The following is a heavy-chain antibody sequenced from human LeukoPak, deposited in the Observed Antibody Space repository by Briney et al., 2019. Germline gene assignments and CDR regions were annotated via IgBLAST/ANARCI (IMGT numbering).Heavy chain of an antibody. CDR3: ARDRGYVSASPCDY. CDR1: GYTFTTYG. CDR2: ISTYNAIT. V-gene: IGHV1-18*01. Sequence: GASVRVSCKASGYTFTTYGISWVRQAPGRGLEWMGWISTYNAITNYAQKLQGRVTMTTDTSTSTSYMEPRSLRSDDTAVYYCARDRGYVSASPCDYWGQGTLVTVSS. D-gene: IGHD5-12*01. J-gene: IGHJ4*02.